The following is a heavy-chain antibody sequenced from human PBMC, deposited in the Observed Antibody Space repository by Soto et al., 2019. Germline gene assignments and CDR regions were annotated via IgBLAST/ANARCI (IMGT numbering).Heavy chain of an antibody. CDR2: IYYSGST. J-gene: IGHJ5*02. Sequence: QVQLQESGPGLVKPSQTLSLTCTVSGGSISSGGYYWSWIRQHPGKGLEWIGYIYYSGSTYYNPALKSRATISVATSKNHFSLRLNFVTAADTDVYYCARSVFPWGQGTRVIVSS. CDR3: ARSVFP. CDR1: GGSISSGGYY. V-gene: IGHV4-31*03.